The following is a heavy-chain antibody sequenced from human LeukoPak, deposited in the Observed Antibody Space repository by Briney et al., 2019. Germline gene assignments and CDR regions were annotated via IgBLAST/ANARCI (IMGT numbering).Heavy chain of an antibody. CDR3: ARRRSYYYDSSGYYY. Sequence: SETLSLTCAVYGGSFSGYYWSWIRQPPGKGLEWIGEINHSGSTNYNPSLKSLVTISVDTSKNPFSLKLSSVTAADTAVYYCARRRSYYYDSSGYYYWGQGTMVTVSS. D-gene: IGHD3-22*01. V-gene: IGHV4-34*01. CDR2: INHSGST. CDR1: GGSFSGYY. J-gene: IGHJ4*02.